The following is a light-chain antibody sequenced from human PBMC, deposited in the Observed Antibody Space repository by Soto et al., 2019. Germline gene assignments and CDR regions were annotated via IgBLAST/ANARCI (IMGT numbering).Light chain of an antibody. J-gene: IGKJ1*01. CDR3: QQYNSYSGT. Sequence: IQMTHSPSTLSASVGDRVTITCRASQSISSWLAWYQQKPGKAPKLLIYDASSLESGVPSRFSGSGSGTEFTLTISSLQPDDFATYYCQQYNSYSGTFGQGTKVAIK. CDR2: DAS. V-gene: IGKV1-5*01. CDR1: QSISSW.